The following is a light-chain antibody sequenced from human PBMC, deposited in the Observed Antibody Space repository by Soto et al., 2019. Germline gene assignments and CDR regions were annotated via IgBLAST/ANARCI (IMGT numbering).Light chain of an antibody. V-gene: IGKV1-33*01. J-gene: IGKJ5*01. CDR2: DAS. CDR1: QSISSW. CDR3: QQYYNLPIT. Sequence: DIQMTQSPSSVSASVGDRVTITCRASQSISSWLAWYQQKPGKAPKLLIYDASNLETGVPSRFSGSGSGTDFTVTISSLQPEDFATYSCQQYYNLPITFGQGTRREIK.